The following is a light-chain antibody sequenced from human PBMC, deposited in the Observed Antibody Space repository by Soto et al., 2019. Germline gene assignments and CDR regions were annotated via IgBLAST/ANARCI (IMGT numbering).Light chain of an antibody. J-gene: IGLJ2*01. CDR1: SSNIGSHS. CDR3: AARDDSLNAVI. Sequence: QSVLTQPPSASGTPGQRVPISCSGSSSNIGSHSVDWYQQLPGTAPKLLIYRNNQRPSGVPDRFSGSKSGTSASLAISGLQSEDEADYYCAARDDSLNAVIFGGGTKLTVL. CDR2: RNN. V-gene: IGLV1-44*01.